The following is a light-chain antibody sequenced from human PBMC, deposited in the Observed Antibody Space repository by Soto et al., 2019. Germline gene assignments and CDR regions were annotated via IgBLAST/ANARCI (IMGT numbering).Light chain of an antibody. CDR2: GAS. V-gene: IGKV3-20*01. J-gene: IGKJ1*01. CDR1: QSVSSSY. Sequence: VLTPSPGTLSLSLGETATLCGGEGQSVSSSYLAWYQQKPGQAPRLLIYGASSRATGIPDRFSGSGSGTDFTLTISRLEPEDFAVYYCQQYGSSLTWTFGQGTKVDIK. CDR3: QQYGSSLTWT.